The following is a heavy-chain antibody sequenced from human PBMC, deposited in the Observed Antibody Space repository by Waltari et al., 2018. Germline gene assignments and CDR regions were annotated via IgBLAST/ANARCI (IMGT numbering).Heavy chain of an antibody. CDR3: AKEDSSGFPH. V-gene: IGHV3-30*02. D-gene: IGHD6-19*01. Sequence: QVQLVESGGGVVQPGGSLRVSCAASGFTFSSQGMHWVRQTPGKGLEWVAFIRYEGSNKDYADSVKGRFTISSDNSKNTLYLQMNSLRAEDTAVYYCAKEDSSGFPHWGQGTLVTVSS. CDR2: IRYEGSNK. J-gene: IGHJ4*02. CDR1: GFTFSSQG.